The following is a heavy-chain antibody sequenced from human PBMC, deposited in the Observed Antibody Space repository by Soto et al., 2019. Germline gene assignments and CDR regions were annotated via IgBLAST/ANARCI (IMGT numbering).Heavy chain of an antibody. V-gene: IGHV3-30*18. CDR1: GLTFSSYG. Sequence: PGGSLRLSCAASGLTFSSYGMHWVRQAPGKVLEWVAVISYDGSNKYYADSVKGRFTISRDNSKNTLYLQMNSLRAEDTAVYYCAKDIVVVPAANYYYYGMDVWGQGSTVTVSS. J-gene: IGHJ6*02. CDR2: ISYDGSNK. CDR3: AKDIVVVPAANYYYYGMDV. D-gene: IGHD2-2*01.